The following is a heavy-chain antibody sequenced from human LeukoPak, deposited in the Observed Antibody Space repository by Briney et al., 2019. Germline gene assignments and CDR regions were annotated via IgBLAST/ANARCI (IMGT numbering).Heavy chain of an antibody. D-gene: IGHD5-24*01. CDR1: GFTFDDYA. Sequence: GGSLRLSCAASGFTFDDYAMHWVRQAPGKGLEWVSGISWNSGSIGYADSVKGRFTISRDNAKNSLYLQMNSLRAEDTASYYCAKDRDPMATIEGVFDYWGQGTLVTVSS. CDR3: AKDRDPMATIEGVFDY. J-gene: IGHJ4*02. CDR2: ISWNSGSI. V-gene: IGHV3-9*01.